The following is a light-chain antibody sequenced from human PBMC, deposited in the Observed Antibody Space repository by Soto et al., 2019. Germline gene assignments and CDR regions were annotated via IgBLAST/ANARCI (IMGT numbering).Light chain of an antibody. CDR3: QQSYSIPWT. V-gene: IGKV1-39*01. Sequence: DIQMTQSPSTLSASVGDRLTITCRASQSISSYLNWYQQKPGKXPKXXIYAASSLQSGVPSRFSGSGSGTDLTITISSLQPEDFETYYCQQSYSIPWTFGQGTKVDIK. CDR2: AAS. CDR1: QSISSY. J-gene: IGKJ1*01.